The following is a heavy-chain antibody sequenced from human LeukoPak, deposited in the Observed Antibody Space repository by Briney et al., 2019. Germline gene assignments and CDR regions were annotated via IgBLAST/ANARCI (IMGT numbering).Heavy chain of an antibody. V-gene: IGHV4-30-4*01. CDR3: AREEVVVTAAGGAFDI. Sequence: SQTLSLTCTVSGGSISSGDYYWSWIRQPPGKGLEWIVYIYYSGSTYYNPSLKSRVTISVDTSKNQFSLKLSSVTAADTAVYYCAREEVVVTAAGGAFDIWGQGTMVTVSS. J-gene: IGHJ3*02. CDR1: GGSISSGDYY. CDR2: IYYSGST. D-gene: IGHD2-21*02.